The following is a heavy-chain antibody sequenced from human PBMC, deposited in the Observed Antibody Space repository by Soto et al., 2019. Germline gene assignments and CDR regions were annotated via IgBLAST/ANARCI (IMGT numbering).Heavy chain of an antibody. Sequence: SETLSLTCTVSGGSISSYYWSWIRQPPGKGLEWIGYIYYSGSTNYNPSLKSRVTISVDTSKNQFSLKLSSVTAADTAVYYCARGYYDFWSGYYRYYGMDVWGQGTTVTVSS. V-gene: IGHV4-59*01. J-gene: IGHJ6*02. CDR2: IYYSGST. D-gene: IGHD3-3*01. CDR3: ARGYYDFWSGYYRYYGMDV. CDR1: GGSISSYY.